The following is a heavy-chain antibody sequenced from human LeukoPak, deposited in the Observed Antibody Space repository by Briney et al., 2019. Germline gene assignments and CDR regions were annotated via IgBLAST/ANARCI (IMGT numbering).Heavy chain of an antibody. V-gene: IGHV3-21*01. CDR2: ISSISSYI. D-gene: IGHD6-13*01. CDR1: GFTFSSYS. J-gene: IGHJ5*02. CDR3: ARVPQSSWTNWFDP. Sequence: PGGSLRLSCAASGFTFSSYSMNWVRQAPGKGLEWVSSISSISSYIYYADSVKGRFTISRDNAKNSLYLQMNSLRAEDTAVYYCARVPQSSWTNWFDPWGQGTLVTVSS.